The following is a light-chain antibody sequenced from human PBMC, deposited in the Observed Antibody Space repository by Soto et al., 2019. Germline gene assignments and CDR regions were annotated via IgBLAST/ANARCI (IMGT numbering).Light chain of an antibody. CDR2: GAS. V-gene: IGKV3-20*01. J-gene: IGKJ1*01. Sequence: IVLTQSPGTLSLSPGERTTLSCRASQSISRYLAWYQQKPGQGPRLIIYGASSRATGTPDRFSGSGSGTDFTLTINRLEPEDFALYYCQQYGSSPPTCGQGTKVDIK. CDR3: QQYGSSPPT. CDR1: QSISRY.